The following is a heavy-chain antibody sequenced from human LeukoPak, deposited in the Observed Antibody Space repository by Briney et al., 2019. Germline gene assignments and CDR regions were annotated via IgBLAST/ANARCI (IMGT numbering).Heavy chain of an antibody. V-gene: IGHV4-59*01. J-gene: IGHJ6*02. Sequence: SETLSLTCTVSGGPISSYYWSWIRQPPGKGLEWIGYIYYSGSTNYNPSLKSRVTISVDTSKNQFSLKLSSVTAADTAVYYCAAPATPYYYYGMDVWGQGTTVTVSS. CDR3: AAPATPYYYYGMDV. CDR1: GGPISSYY. CDR2: IYYSGST.